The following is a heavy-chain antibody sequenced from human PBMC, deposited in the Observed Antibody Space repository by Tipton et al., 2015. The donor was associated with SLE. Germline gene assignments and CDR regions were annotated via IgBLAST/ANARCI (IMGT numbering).Heavy chain of an antibody. CDR3: ARGRESTVTTWVSF. J-gene: IGHJ4*02. V-gene: IGHV4-39*07. CDR1: GGSISSSRYY. D-gene: IGHD4-17*01. CDR2: IYHSGTA. Sequence: TLSLTCTVSGGSISSSRYYWGWIRQPPGKGLEWIGSIYHSGTAYYNPSLKSRVTISVDTSKNQISLKLSSVTAADTAVYYCARGRESTVTTWVSFWGQGTLVTVSS.